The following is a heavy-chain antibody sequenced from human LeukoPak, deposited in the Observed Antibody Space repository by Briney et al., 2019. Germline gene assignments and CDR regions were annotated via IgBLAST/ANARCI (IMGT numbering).Heavy chain of an antibody. V-gene: IGHV4-34*01. CDR2: INHSGST. Sequence: SETLSLTCAVYGGSFSGYYWSWIRQPPGKGLEWIGEINHSGSTNYNPSLKSRVTISVDTSKNLFSLNLSSATAADTAVYYCARRQVFDYWGQGTLVTVSS. CDR1: GGSFSGYY. J-gene: IGHJ4*02. CDR3: ARRQVFDY.